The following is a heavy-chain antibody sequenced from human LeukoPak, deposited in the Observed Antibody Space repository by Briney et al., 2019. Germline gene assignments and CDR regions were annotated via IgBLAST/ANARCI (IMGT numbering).Heavy chain of an antibody. D-gene: IGHD4-17*01. CDR2: IYYNGKT. CDR3: AKITPGDYARERFNWFDP. CDR1: GGSISSLNYY. V-gene: IGHV4-39*07. Sequence: SETLSLTCTVSGGSISSLNYYWGWIRQPAGRGLEWIGSIYYNGKTFYNPPLKSRVTLSVNTANNQISLNLLSMTAADTAVYYCAKITPGDYARERFNWFDPWGQGTLVTVSS. J-gene: IGHJ5*02.